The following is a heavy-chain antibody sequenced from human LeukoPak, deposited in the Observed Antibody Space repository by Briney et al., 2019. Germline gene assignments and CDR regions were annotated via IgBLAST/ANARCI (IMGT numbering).Heavy chain of an antibody. CDR1: GFTFDDYW. Sequence: PGGSLRLSCGASGFTFDDYWMSWVRQAPGQGLEWVANINQDGSEKYYLDSAKGRFTISRDNSKNTLYLQMNSLRAEDTAVYYCAKTHIVVVVAATHFDYWGQGTLVTVSS. CDR3: AKTHIVVVVAATHFDY. V-gene: IGHV3-7*03. CDR2: INQDGSEK. D-gene: IGHD2-15*01. J-gene: IGHJ4*02.